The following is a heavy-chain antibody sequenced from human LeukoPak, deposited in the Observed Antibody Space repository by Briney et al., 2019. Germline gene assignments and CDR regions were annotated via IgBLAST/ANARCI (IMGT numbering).Heavy chain of an antibody. D-gene: IGHD6-13*01. J-gene: IGHJ4*02. CDR3: ARDEGYSSSPSVV. CDR2: IYYSGST. V-gene: IGHV4-61*01. Sequence: SETLSLTCTVSGGSVSSGSYYWSWIRQPPGKGLEWIGYIYYSGSTNYNPSLKSRVTISVDTSKNQFSLKLSSVTAADTAVYYRARDEGYSSSPSVVWGQGTLVTVSS. CDR1: GGSVSSGSYY.